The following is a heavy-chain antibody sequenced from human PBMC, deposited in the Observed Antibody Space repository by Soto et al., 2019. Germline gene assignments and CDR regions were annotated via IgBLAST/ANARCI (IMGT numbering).Heavy chain of an antibody. CDR2: ISGSAGTT. V-gene: IGHV3-23*01. CDR3: ARRDVSTGAMDV. J-gene: IGHJ6*02. Sequence: VQVLESGGVLVRPGGSLRLSCSASGLTFSSFATRWVRQAPGKGLEWVSAISGSAGTTYYADSVKGRFTISRDNSKNILYLQINSLRAEDTAVYCWARRDVSTGAMDVWGQGTTVTVSS. D-gene: IGHD3-10*02. CDR1: GLTFSSFA.